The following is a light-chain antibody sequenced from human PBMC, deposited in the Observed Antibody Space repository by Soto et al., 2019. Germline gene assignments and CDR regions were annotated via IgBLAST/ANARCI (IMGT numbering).Light chain of an antibody. CDR2: GAS. V-gene: IGKV3-15*01. CDR1: QSVSSN. J-gene: IGKJ1*01. CDR3: QQYNNRPRT. Sequence: EILMTQSPATLSVSPGERATLSCRASQSVSSNLAWYQQKPGQAPRLLIYGASARATGIPVRFSGSGSGTEFTLTISSLQSEDFALYYCQQYNNRPRTFGQGTKVAI.